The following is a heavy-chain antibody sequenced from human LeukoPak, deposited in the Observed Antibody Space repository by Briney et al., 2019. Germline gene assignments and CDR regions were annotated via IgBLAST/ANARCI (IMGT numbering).Heavy chain of an antibody. V-gene: IGHV5-51*01. CDR3: ASTYGDSHY. D-gene: IGHD4-17*01. Sequence: GESLKISCKASGYSFNTYWIGWVRQLPGKGLEWMGIIFPADSDTRYRPSFQGQVTISADKSIGTVYLQWSSLKASDTAMYYCASTYGDSHYWGQGTLVTVSP. CDR1: GYSFNTYW. J-gene: IGHJ4*02. CDR2: IFPADSDT.